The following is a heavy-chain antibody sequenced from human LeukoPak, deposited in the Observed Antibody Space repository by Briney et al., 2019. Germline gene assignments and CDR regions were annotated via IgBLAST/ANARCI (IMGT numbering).Heavy chain of an antibody. CDR3: AKGKYYDFWSGYYPGY. CDR2: ISGSGGST. CDR1: GFTFSNYA. V-gene: IGHV3-23*01. J-gene: IGHJ4*02. D-gene: IGHD3-3*01. Sequence: GGSLRLSCAASGFTFSNYAMSWVRQAPGKGLEWVSSISGSGGSTYYADSVKGRFTISRDNSKNTLYLQMNSLRAEDTAVYYCAKGKYYDFWSGYYPGYWGQGTLVTVSS.